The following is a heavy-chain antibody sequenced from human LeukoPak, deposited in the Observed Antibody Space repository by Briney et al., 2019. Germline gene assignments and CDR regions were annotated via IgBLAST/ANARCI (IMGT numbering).Heavy chain of an antibody. D-gene: IGHD3-10*01. CDR1: GDSISTRNW. CDR2: VFDSPRI. CDR3: ARNGPGGFIGRDAFDI. V-gene: IGHV4-4*01. J-gene: IGHJ3*02. Sequence: SGTLSLTCAVSGDSISTRNWFSWVRPSPGKGLEWLGEVFDSPRINYNPSVKGRVTISVDKSRNQFSLGLRSVTAADTAMYWCARNGPGGFIGRDAFDIWGRGTMVTVS.